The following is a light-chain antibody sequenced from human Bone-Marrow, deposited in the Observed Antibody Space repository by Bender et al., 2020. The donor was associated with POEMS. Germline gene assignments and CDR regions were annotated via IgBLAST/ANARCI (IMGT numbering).Light chain of an antibody. Sequence: QSVLTQPPSASGTPGQSVTISCSGTSSNFANNAANWYQHVPGTAPKLLIYSNNQRPSGVPDRFSASTSGTSASLAISGLHSDDEADYYCSSWDDSLNGWVFGGGTKLTVL. CDR2: SNN. CDR3: SSWDDSLNGWV. CDR1: SSNFANNA. J-gene: IGLJ3*02. V-gene: IGLV1-44*01.